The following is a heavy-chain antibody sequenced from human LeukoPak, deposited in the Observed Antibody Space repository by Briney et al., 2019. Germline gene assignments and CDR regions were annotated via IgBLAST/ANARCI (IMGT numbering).Heavy chain of an antibody. Sequence: GSLRLSCAASGFTFDDYTMHWVRQAPGKGLEWVSLISWDGGSTYYADSVKGRFTISRDNSKNSLYLQMNSLRTEDTALYYCAKEGVDTAMPDYWGQGTLVTVSS. CDR3: AKEGVDTAMPDY. D-gene: IGHD5-18*01. V-gene: IGHV3-43*01. CDR2: ISWDGGST. J-gene: IGHJ4*02. CDR1: GFTFDDYT.